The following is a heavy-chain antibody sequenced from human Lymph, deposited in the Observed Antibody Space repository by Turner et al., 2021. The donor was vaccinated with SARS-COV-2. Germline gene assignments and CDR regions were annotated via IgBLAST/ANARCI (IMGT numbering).Heavy chain of an antibody. D-gene: IGHD3-3*02. V-gene: IGHV3-21*01. CDR2: ISSSSSYI. CDR1: GFPFSSYS. CDR3: ARDLAPYYFYGMDV. Sequence: EVQLVEPGGGLVKPGGSLRLSCAASGFPFSSYSMNWVRQAPGKGLEWVSSISSSSSYIYYADSVKGRFTISRDNAKNSLYLQMNSLRAEDTAVYYCARDLAPYYFYGMDVWGQGTTVTVSS. J-gene: IGHJ6*02.